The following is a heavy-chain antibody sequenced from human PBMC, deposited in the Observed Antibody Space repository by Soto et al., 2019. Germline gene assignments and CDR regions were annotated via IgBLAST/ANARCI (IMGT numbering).Heavy chain of an antibody. V-gene: IGHV1-46*04. Sequence: QVQLMQSGAEVKKPGASVKVSCKASGDTFTEYYIHWVRQAPGQGLEWMGTVNPSGGHTTYAQHLLSGVTMTRGTAARPLYVGLTSLTSGDTAVYYCARGGPVVVVTAALDYWGQGTLVTVSS. CDR3: ARGGPVVVVTAALDY. J-gene: IGHJ4*02. CDR2: VNPSGGHT. D-gene: IGHD2-21*02. CDR1: GDTFTEYY.